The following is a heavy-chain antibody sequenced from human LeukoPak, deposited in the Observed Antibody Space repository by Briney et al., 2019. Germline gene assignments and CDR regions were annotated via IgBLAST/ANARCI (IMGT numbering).Heavy chain of an antibody. J-gene: IGHJ4*02. CDR2: IIPILGIA. D-gene: IGHD6-13*01. CDR1: GGTFSSYA. CDR3: ARAGYSSSWYGY. V-gene: IGHV1-69*04. Sequence: GASVKVSCKASGGTFSSYAISWVRQAPGQGLEWMGRIIPILGIANYAQKFQGRVTITADKSTSTAYMELSSLRSEDTAVYYCARAGYSSSWYGYWGQGTLVTVSS.